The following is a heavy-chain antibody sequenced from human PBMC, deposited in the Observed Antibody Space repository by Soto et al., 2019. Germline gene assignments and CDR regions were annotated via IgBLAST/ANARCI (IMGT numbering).Heavy chain of an antibody. CDR1: GYTFTSYG. Sequence: ASVKVSGKASGYTFTSYGISWVRQAPGQGLEWMGWISAYNGNTNYAQKLQGRVTMTTDTSTSTAYMELRSLRSDDTAVYYCARDSIAAAGTLWYYYYGMDVWGQGTTVTVSS. J-gene: IGHJ6*02. D-gene: IGHD6-13*01. CDR2: ISAYNGNT. V-gene: IGHV1-18*04. CDR3: ARDSIAAAGTLWYYYYGMDV.